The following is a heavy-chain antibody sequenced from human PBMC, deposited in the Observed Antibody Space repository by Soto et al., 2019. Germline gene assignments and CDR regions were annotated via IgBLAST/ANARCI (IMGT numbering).Heavy chain of an antibody. CDR1: GGSISSGGYY. Sequence: PSETLSLTCTVSGGSISSGGYYWSWIRQHPGKALEWIGYIYHSGTTYYNPSLKSRVTISVDTSKNQFSLKLTSVTAADTAVYYCARHSGSYQFDYWGQGTLVTVSS. CDR2: IYHSGTT. J-gene: IGHJ4*02. D-gene: IGHD1-26*01. CDR3: ARHSGSYQFDY. V-gene: IGHV4-31*03.